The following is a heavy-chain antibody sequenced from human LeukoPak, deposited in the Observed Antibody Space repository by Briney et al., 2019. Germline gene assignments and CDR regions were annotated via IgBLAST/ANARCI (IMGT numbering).Heavy chain of an antibody. CDR2: ISYGGSNK. CDR3: ARLGMIQAYSTEDY. J-gene: IGHJ4*02. CDR1: GFTFSSYA. Sequence: GGSLRLSCAASGFTFSSYAMHWVRQAPGKGLEWVAVISYGGSNKYYADSVKGRFTISRDNSKNTLYLQMNSLRAEDTAVYYCARLGMIQAYSTEDYWGQGTLVTVSS. V-gene: IGHV3-30-3*01. D-gene: IGHD2/OR15-2a*01.